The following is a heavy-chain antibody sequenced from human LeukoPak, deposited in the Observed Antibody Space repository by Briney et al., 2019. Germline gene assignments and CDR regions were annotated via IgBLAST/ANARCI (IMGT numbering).Heavy chain of an antibody. J-gene: IGHJ6*02. CDR1: GYSFTSHD. Sequence: GASVKVSCKASGYSFTSHDINWVRQATGQGLEWMGWMNPNSGNTGYAQKFQDRVTMTRNTSISTAYLELSSLRSEDTAVYYCARALFGPMTSYYYYGMDVWGQGTTVTVSS. CDR2: MNPNSGNT. V-gene: IGHV1-8*01. CDR3: ARALFGPMTSYYYYGMDV. D-gene: IGHD3-10*02.